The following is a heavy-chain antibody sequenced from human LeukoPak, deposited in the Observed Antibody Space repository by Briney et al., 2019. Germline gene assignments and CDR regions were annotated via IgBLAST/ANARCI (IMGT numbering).Heavy chain of an antibody. D-gene: IGHD5-12*01. CDR1: GFTFSNYW. V-gene: IGHV3-7*04. J-gene: IGHJ4*02. Sequence: GGSLRLSCAASGFTFSNYWMSWVRQAPGKGLEWVAKINEGGSEKHYVDSVKGRFTISRDNAKNSLHLEMNGLRDEDTAVYYCARYDGYDLRYWGQGTLVTVSS. CDR2: INEGGSEK. CDR3: ARYDGYDLRY.